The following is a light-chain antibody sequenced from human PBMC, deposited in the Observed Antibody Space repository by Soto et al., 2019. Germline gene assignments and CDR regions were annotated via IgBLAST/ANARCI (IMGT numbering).Light chain of an antibody. CDR3: QQYNSYPMYT. J-gene: IGKJ2*01. CDR2: DAS. CDR1: QSISGW. V-gene: IGKV1-5*01. Sequence: DIPMTQSPSTLSASVGDRVTITCRASQSISGWLAWYQQKPGKAPKLLIYDASSLESGVPSRFSGSGSGTEFTLTISSLQPDDFATYYCQQYNSYPMYTFGQGTKLEIK.